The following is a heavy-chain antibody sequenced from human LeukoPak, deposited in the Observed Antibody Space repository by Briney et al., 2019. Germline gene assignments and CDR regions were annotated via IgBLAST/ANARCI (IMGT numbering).Heavy chain of an antibody. CDR2: IWYDGSNK. CDR3: ARDDSSGYKAPFDY. CDR1: GFTFSGYG. Sequence: GGSLRLSCAASGFTFSGYGMHWVRQAPGKGLEWVAVIWYDGSNKYYADSVKGRFTISRDNSKNTLYLQMNSLRVEDTAVYYCARDDSSGYKAPFDYWGQGTLVTVSS. J-gene: IGHJ4*02. D-gene: IGHD3-22*01. V-gene: IGHV3-33*01.